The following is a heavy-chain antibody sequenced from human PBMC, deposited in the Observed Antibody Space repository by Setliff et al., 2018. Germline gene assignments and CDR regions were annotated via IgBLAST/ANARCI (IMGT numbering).Heavy chain of an antibody. CDR2: ISVYNGKT. CDR3: ARVTIAVAGYFDF. Sequence: AAVKVSCKASGYTFTSYGFSWGRQAPGQGLEGWGWISVYNGKTKYAHKFQGRVTMTSDTSTSTSYMELRSLRSADTAVYYCARVTIAVAGYFDFWGQGTLVTVSS. V-gene: IGHV1-18*01. D-gene: IGHD6-19*01. J-gene: IGHJ4*02. CDR1: GYTFTSYG.